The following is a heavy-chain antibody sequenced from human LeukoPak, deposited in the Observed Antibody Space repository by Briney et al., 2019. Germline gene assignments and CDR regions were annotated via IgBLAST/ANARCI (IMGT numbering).Heavy chain of an antibody. CDR1: GFTFSNYV. CDR2: TDSSSSYI. V-gene: IGHV3-21*01. D-gene: IGHD6-25*01. Sequence: PGGSLRLSCAAPGFTFSNYVMNWVRQAPGKGLEWVSSTDSSSSYIYYADSVKGRFTISRDNAKNSLYLHMNSLGVDDTAVYYCARDSGLDALDIWGQGTMVTVSS. J-gene: IGHJ3*02. CDR3: ARDSGLDALDI.